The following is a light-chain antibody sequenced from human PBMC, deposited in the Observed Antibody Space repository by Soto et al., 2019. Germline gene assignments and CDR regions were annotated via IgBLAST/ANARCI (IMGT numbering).Light chain of an antibody. CDR3: QHHNSYSQT. Sequence: DMHMKQSPPTLSASVGDRVTITCRASQSIRHYLAWYQQMPGKAPKLLIYGASTLQSGVPSRFSGSGSGTEFTLTTSSLQPDDFGTYFCQHHNSYSQTFGQGTKVDIK. CDR1: QSIRHY. V-gene: IGKV1-5*01. CDR2: GAS. J-gene: IGKJ1*01.